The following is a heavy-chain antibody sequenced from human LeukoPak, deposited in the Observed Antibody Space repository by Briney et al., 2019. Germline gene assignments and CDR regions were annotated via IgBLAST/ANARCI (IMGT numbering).Heavy chain of an antibody. D-gene: IGHD3-22*01. J-gene: IGHJ3*02. CDR1: GGSISSGGYY. V-gene: IGHV4-31*03. CDR2: IYYSGST. Sequence: SETLSLTCIVSGGSISSGGYYWSWIRQHPGKGLEWIGYIYYSGSTYYNPSLKSRVTISVDTSKNQFSLKLSSVTAADTAVYYCARDLDKHNYYDSSGYDAFDIWGQGTMVTVSS. CDR3: ARDLDKHNYYDSSGYDAFDI.